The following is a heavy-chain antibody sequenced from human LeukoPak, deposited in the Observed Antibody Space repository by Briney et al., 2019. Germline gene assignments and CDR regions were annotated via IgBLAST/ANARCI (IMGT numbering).Heavy chain of an antibody. CDR3: ARELEWAHDAFDI. Sequence: GASVKVSCKASGGTFSSYAISWVRQAPGQGLEWMGGIIPIFGTANYAQKFQGRVTITADESTSTAYMELSSLRSEDTAVYYCARELEWAHDAFDIWGQGTMVTVSP. J-gene: IGHJ3*02. CDR1: GGTFSSYA. CDR2: IIPIFGTA. D-gene: IGHD3-3*01. V-gene: IGHV1-69*13.